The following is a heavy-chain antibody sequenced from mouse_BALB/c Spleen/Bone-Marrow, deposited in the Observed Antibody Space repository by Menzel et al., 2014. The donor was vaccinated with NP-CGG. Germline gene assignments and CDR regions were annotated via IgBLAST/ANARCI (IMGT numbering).Heavy chain of an antibody. D-gene: IGHD4-1*01. CDR3: ARGTGTYFDV. Sequence: EVKLEESGPGLVKPSQSLSLTCSVTGFSITSGYYWNWIRQFPGNKLEWMDYITYDGSNNYNPSLKNRLSITRDTSKNQFCLKLNSVTPEDTATYYCARGTGTYFDVWGAGTSVTVSS. CDR2: ITYDGSN. J-gene: IGHJ1*01. CDR1: GFSITSGYY. V-gene: IGHV3-6*02.